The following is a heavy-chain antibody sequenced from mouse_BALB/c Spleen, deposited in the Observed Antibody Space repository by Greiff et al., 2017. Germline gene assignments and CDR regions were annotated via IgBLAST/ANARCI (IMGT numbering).Heavy chain of an antibody. J-gene: IGHJ3*01. CDR3: ARDYGTPAY. CDR1: GFNIKDYY. V-gene: IGHV14-1*02. D-gene: IGHD1-1*01. Sequence: VQLQQSGAELVRPGALVKLSCKASGFNIKDYYMHWVKQRPEQGLEWIGWIDPENGNTIYDPKFQGKASITADTSSNTAYLQLSSLTSEDTAVYYCARDYGTPAYWGQGTLVTVSA. CDR2: IDPENGNT.